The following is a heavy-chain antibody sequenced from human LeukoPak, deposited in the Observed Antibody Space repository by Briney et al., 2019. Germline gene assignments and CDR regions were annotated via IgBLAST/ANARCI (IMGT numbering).Heavy chain of an antibody. J-gene: IGHJ6*04. Sequence: SETLSLTCAVSGGSISSGGYSWSWIRQPPGKGLEWIGYIYHSGSTYYNPSLKSRVTISVDRSKNQFSLKLSSVTAADTAVCYCARAHDYGTVDYYYYGMDVWGKGTTVTVSS. CDR1: GGSISSGGYS. CDR3: ARAHDYGTVDYYYYGMDV. CDR2: IYHSGST. V-gene: IGHV4-30-2*01. D-gene: IGHD4-17*01.